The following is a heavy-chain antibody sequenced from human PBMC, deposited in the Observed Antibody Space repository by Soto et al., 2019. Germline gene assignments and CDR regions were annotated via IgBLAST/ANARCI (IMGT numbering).Heavy chain of an antibody. V-gene: IGHV3-30-3*01. CDR1: GFSFSSYA. CDR3: ARDMYISNYFVKWFAT. CDR2: ISNDGSNK. J-gene: IGHJ5*02. Sequence: QVRLVESGGGVVQPGRSLRLSCTASGFSFSSYAMYWFRQPPGKGLEWVAVISNDGSNKHYADSVKGRVTVSRDNSNNSLDMQTNSLRGEDRAMSDCARDMYISNYFVKWFATWGKGPLVTVSS. D-gene: IGHD3-10*02.